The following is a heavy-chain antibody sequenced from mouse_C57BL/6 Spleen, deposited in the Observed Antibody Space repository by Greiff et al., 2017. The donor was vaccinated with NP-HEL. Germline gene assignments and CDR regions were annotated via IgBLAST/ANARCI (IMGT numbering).Heavy chain of an antibody. V-gene: IGHV2-2*01. CDR1: GFSLTSYG. Sequence: QVQLQQSGPGLVQPSQSLSITCTVSGFSLTSYGVHWVRQSPGKGLEWLGVIWSGGSTDYNAAFISRLSISKDNSKSQVFFKMNSLQADDTAIYYCARNRITTVVEYFDVWGTGTTVTVSS. J-gene: IGHJ1*03. D-gene: IGHD1-1*01. CDR3: ARNRITTVVEYFDV. CDR2: IWSGGST.